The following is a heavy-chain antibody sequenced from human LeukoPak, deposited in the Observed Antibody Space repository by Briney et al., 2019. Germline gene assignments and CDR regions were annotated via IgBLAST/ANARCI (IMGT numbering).Heavy chain of an antibody. CDR3: ARVFTIFGVVIDGNNWFDP. J-gene: IGHJ5*02. V-gene: IGHV4-31*02. Sequence: WVRQMSGKGLEWIGYIYYSGSTYYNPSLKSRVTISVDTSKNQFSLKLSSVTAADTAVYYCARVFTIFGVVIDGNNWFDPWGQGTLVTVSS. CDR2: IYYSGST. D-gene: IGHD3-3*01.